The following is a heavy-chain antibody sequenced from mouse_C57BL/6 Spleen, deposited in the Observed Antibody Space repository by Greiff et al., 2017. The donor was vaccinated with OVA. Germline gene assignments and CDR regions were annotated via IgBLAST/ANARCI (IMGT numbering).Heavy chain of an antibody. CDR3: ARNRNYDYEAWFAY. CDR1: GFSLTSYA. D-gene: IGHD2-4*01. J-gene: IGHJ3*01. V-gene: IGHV2-9-1*01. Sequence: VQLVESGPGLVAPSQSLSITCTVSGFSLTSYAISWVRQPPGKGLEWLGVIWTGGGTNYNSALKSRLSISKDNSKSQVFLKMNSLQTDDTARYYCARNRNYDYEAWFAYWGQGTLVTVSA. CDR2: IWTGGGT.